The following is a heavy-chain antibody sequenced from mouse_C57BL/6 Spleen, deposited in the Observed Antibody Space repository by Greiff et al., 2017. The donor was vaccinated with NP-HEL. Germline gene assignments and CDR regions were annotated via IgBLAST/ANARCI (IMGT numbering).Heavy chain of an antibody. CDR3: ARGDSNYRYFDV. CDR2: ISSGGSYT. D-gene: IGHD2-5*01. CDR1: GFTFSSYG. Sequence: VQLQQSGGDLVKPGGSLKLSCAASGFTFSSYGMSWVRQTPDKRLEWVATISSGGSYTYYPDSVKGRFTISRDNAKNTLYLQMCSLKSEDTAMYYCARGDSNYRYFDVWGTGTTVTVSS. V-gene: IGHV5-6*01. J-gene: IGHJ1*03.